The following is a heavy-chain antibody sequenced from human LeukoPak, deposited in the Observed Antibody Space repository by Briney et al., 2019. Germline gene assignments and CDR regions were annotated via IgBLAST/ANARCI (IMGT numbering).Heavy chain of an antibody. V-gene: IGHV3-30*04. CDR3: ARVQGGGYRTADY. Sequence: GGSLRLSCAASGFTFSSYAMHWVRQAPGKGLDWVAVILENGSNQYYADSVKGRFTISRDNSKSTLFLQMNSLRGEDTAMYYCARVQGGGYRTADYWGQGTLVTVSS. CDR2: ILENGSNQ. D-gene: IGHD6-19*01. CDR1: GFTFSSYA. J-gene: IGHJ4*02.